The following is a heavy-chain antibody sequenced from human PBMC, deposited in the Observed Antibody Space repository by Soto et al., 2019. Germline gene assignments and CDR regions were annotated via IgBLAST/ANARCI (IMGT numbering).Heavy chain of an antibody. CDR2: IIPIFGTA. D-gene: IGHD2-2*01. CDR3: ARMGYCSSTSCYGPQGYYYGMDV. J-gene: IGHJ6*02. Sequence: GASVKVSCKASGGTFSSYAISWVRQAPGQGLEWMGGIIPIFGTANYARKFQGRVTITADESTSTAYMELSSLRSEDTAVYYCARMGYCSSTSCYGPQGYYYGMDVWGQGTTVTVSS. CDR1: GGTFSSYA. V-gene: IGHV1-69*13.